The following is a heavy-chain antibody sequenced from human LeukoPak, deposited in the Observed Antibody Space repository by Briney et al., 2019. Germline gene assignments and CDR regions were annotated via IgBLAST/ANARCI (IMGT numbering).Heavy chain of an antibody. Sequence: PGGSLRLSCAASGFTFSSYAMSWVRQAPGKGLEWVSAISGSGGSTYYADSVKGRFTTSRDNSKNTLYLQMNSLRAEDTAVYYCAKVPAAYNWFDPWGQGTLVTVSS. J-gene: IGHJ5*02. D-gene: IGHD2-2*01. CDR3: AKVPAAYNWFDP. V-gene: IGHV3-23*01. CDR1: GFTFSSYA. CDR2: ISGSGGST.